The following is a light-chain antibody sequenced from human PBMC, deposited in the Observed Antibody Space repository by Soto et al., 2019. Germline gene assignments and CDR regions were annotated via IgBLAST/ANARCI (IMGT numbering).Light chain of an antibody. V-gene: IGKV2-24*01. CDR1: QSLVHGDGNTY. Sequence: DIVMTQTPLSSPVTLGESSSISCRSSQSLVHGDGNTYLSWLHQRPGQPPRRLIYKVSKRFSGVPDRLGGSGEGTDFTMKISRVEDEEVGVYYCMQITHFTPTFGQGTRLEIK. CDR2: KVS. CDR3: MQITHFTPT. J-gene: IGKJ5*01.